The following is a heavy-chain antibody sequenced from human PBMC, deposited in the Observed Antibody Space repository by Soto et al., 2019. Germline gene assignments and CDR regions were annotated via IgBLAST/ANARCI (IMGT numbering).Heavy chain of an antibody. J-gene: IGHJ6*02. CDR2: ISTYNGNT. V-gene: IGHV1-18*01. CDR3: ARDPYNVLMVTAPNLYGMDV. CDR1: GYTFTTYD. Sequence: QVQLVQSGAEVKKPGASVKVSCKASGYTFTTYDISWVRQAPGQGLEWMGRISTYNGNTNYPQSLQGRLTMTTDTSTRTAYMELRSLRSDDTAVYYCARDPYNVLMVTAPNLYGMDVWGQGTTVTVSS. D-gene: IGHD2-8*01.